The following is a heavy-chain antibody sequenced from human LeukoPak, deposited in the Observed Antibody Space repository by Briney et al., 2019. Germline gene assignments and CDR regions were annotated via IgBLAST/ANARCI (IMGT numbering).Heavy chain of an antibody. V-gene: IGHV4-39*07. J-gene: IGHJ4*02. D-gene: IGHD2-8*02. CDR1: GDSISNSNYY. CDR3: ASRYSTGLHFDF. Sequence: SETLSLTCTVSGDSISNSNYYWGWIRQPPGKGLEWIGTIYYSGTTYYNPSLKSRVAISVDTSRNQFSLRLNSITAADTAVYYCASRYSTGLHFDFWGQGTLVTVSS. CDR2: IYYSGTT.